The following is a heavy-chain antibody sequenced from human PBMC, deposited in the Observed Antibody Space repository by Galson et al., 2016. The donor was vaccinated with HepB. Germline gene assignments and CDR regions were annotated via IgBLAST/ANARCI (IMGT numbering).Heavy chain of an antibody. CDR2: INWSGDST. Sequence: SLRLSCAVSGFTFDDYGMTWVRQAPGKGLEWVSGINWSGDSTAYADSVKGRFTMYRDDARNSLYLQMNSLRVEDTAVYYCARDNCINAICYTGWFDSWGQGTLVTVSA. J-gene: IGHJ5*01. D-gene: IGHD2-8*01. CDR1: GFTFDDYG. V-gene: IGHV3-20*04. CDR3: ARDNCINAICYTGWFDS.